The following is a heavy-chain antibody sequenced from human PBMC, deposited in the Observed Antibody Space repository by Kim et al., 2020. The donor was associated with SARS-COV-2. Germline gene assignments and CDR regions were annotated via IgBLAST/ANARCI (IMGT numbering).Heavy chain of an antibody. CDR3: AREDYLWGAYRNFDH. V-gene: IGHV3-74*01. D-gene: IGHD3-16*02. CDR1: GFTFNPYF. J-gene: IGHJ4*02. CDR2: VNNDGTGT. Sequence: GGSLRLSCAASGFTFNPYFMHWVRQSPGKGLVWVARVNNDGTGTIYADFAKGRFTISRDNTKNTAYLQMNSLRGEDTAIYFCAREDYLWGAYRNFDHWGQGALVTVAS.